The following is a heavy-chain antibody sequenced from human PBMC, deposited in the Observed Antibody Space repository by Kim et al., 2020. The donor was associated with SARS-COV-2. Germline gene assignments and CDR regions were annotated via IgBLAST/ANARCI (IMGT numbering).Heavy chain of an antibody. D-gene: IGHD3-16*02. CDR2: IYYSGST. V-gene: IGHV4-61*01. CDR3: ARAAYDYVWGSYRYTRFDY. J-gene: IGHJ4*02. Sequence: SETLSLTCTVSGGSVSSGSYYWSWIRQPPGKGLEWIGYIYYSGSTNYNPSLKSRVTISVDTSKNQFSLKLSPVTAADTAVYYCARAAYDYVWGSYRYTRFDYWGQGTLVTVSS. CDR1: GGSVSSGSYY.